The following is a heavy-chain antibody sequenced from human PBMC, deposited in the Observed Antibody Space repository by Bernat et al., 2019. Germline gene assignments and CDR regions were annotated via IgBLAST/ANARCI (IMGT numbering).Heavy chain of an antibody. CDR3: ARVFRNIVVVPAAMAFDL. CDR1: GGTFSSYA. CDR2: IIPIFGTA. Sequence: QVQLVQSGAEVKKPGSSVKVSCKASGGTFSSYAISWVRQAPGQGLEWMGGIIPIFGTANYAQKLPGSFTITADDSTRTAYMELSSLRSEDTAVYYCARVFRNIVVVPAAMAFDLWGRGTLVTVSS. V-gene: IGHV1-69*01. J-gene: IGHJ2*01. D-gene: IGHD2-2*01.